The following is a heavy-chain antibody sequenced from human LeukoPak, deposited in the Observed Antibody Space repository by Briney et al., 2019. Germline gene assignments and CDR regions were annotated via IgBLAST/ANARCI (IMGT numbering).Heavy chain of an antibody. CDR3: ARHTLYGSGSYYVYYFDY. CDR1: GYTFTSYG. Sequence: ASVKLSCTASGYTFTSYGISWVRQAPGQGLEWMGWISSYNGNTNYTHKLQGRVTITTDTSTSAAYMQLRSLRADDTAVYYCARHTLYGSGSYYVYYFDYWGQGTLVTVSS. V-gene: IGHV1-18*01. J-gene: IGHJ4*02. CDR2: ISSYNGNT. D-gene: IGHD3-10*01.